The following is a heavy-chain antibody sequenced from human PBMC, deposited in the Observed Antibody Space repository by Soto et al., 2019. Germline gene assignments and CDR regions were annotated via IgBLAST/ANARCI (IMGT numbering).Heavy chain of an antibody. Sequence: PSETLSLTSAVYGGSFSGYYWSWIRQPPGKGLEWIGEINHSGSTNYNPSLKSRVTISVDTSKNQFSLKLSSVTAADTAVYYCARPGIAARRDYYYYGMDVWGQGTTVTVSS. CDR3: ARPGIAARRDYYYYGMDV. CDR2: INHSGST. J-gene: IGHJ6*02. D-gene: IGHD6-6*01. V-gene: IGHV4-34*01. CDR1: GGSFSGYY.